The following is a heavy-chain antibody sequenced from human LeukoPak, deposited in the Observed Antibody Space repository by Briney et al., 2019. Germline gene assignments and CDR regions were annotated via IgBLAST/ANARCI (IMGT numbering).Heavy chain of an antibody. D-gene: IGHD3-22*01. Sequence: SGTLSLTCAVSGGSISSSNWWSWVRQPPGKGLEWIGYIYYSGSTNYNPSLKSRVTISVDTSKNQFSLKLSSVTAADTAVYYCARERFGYYYDSSGYAVDYWGQGTLVTVSS. CDR3: ARERFGYYYDSSGYAVDY. CDR2: IYYSGST. J-gene: IGHJ4*02. CDR1: GGSISSSNW. V-gene: IGHV4-4*02.